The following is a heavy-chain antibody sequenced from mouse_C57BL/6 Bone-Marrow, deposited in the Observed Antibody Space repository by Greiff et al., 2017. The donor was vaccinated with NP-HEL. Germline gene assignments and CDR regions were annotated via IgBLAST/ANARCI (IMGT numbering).Heavy chain of an antibody. CDR2: IWSGGST. CDR3: ARNRRIHYGSSLDY. Sequence: QVQLKQSGPGLVQPSQSLSITCTVSGFSLTSYGVHWVRQSPGKGLEWLGVIWSGGSTDSNAAFISRLSISKDNSKSQVFFKMNSLQADDTAIYYCARNRRIHYGSSLDYWGQGTTLTVSS. J-gene: IGHJ2*01. V-gene: IGHV2-2*01. D-gene: IGHD1-1*01. CDR1: GFSLTSYG.